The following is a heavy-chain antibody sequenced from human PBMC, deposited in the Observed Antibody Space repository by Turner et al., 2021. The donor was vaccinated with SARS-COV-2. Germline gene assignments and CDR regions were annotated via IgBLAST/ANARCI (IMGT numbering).Heavy chain of an antibody. CDR3: ATGVAVAGTPSEYYYYYGMDV. CDR2: FDPEDGDT. D-gene: IGHD6-19*01. CDR1: GYRRTELS. Sequence: QFTLVQSGAEVTQPGASVKEPCKVSGYRRTELSMNWVRHAPGKGLEWMGGFDPEDGDTIYAQKFQGRVTMTEDTSTDTAYMELSSLRSEDTAVYYCATGVAVAGTPSEYYYYYGMDVWGQGTTVTVSS. J-gene: IGHJ6*02. V-gene: IGHV1-24*01.